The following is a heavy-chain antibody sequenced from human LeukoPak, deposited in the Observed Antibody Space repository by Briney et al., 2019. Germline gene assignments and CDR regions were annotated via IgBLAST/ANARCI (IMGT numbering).Heavy chain of an antibody. J-gene: IGHJ4*02. D-gene: IGHD6-19*01. CDR3: ARAQTGIAVAGIDY. Sequence: SETLSLTCTVSGGSISTYYWSWIRQPPGKGLEWIGYISDSGSTNYNPSLKSRVTISVDTSKNQFSLRLSSVTAADTAVYFCARAQTGIAVAGIDYWGQGTLVTVSS. CDR1: GGSISTYY. CDR2: ISDSGST. V-gene: IGHV4-59*01.